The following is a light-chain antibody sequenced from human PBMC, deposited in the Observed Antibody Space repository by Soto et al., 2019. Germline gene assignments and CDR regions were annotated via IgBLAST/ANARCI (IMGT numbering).Light chain of an antibody. CDR1: QSVDSSY. V-gene: IGKV3-20*01. CDR3: QHFGHSPLFA. J-gene: IGKJ3*01. CDR2: RAS. Sequence: VVLTQSPGTLSLSPGEGVTLSCRASQSVDSSYIAGYQHQRGQAPRLLIYRASYMATGIPDRFSGGGSGTDFTLNISRLEPEDSAVYYCQHFGHSPLFAFGPGTKVQIK.